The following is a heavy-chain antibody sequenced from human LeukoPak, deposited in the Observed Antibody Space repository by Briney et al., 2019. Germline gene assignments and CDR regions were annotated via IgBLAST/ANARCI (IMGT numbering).Heavy chain of an antibody. CDR3: AREGRAGVVVVAATFDY. J-gene: IGHJ4*02. CDR2: INPSGGST. CDR1: GYTFTSYY. D-gene: IGHD2-15*01. Sequence: ASVKVSCKASGYTFTSYYMHWVRQAPGQGLEWMGIINPSGGSTSYAQKFQGRVTMTRDTSTSTVYMELSSLRSEDTAVYYCAREGRAGVVVVAATFDYWGQGTLVTVSS. V-gene: IGHV1-46*01.